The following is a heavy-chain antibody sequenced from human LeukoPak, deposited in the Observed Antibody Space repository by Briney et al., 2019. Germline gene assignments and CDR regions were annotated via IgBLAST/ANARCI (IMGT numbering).Heavy chain of an antibody. CDR2: IFNTGNT. CDR3: ASRPADTTWYGVFDY. CDR1: GGSINSHY. Sequence: PSETLSLTCSVSGGSINSHYWSWIRQPPGKRLEWIGYIFNTGNTNYNPSLASRVTMSVDTSRAQFFLRQSPVTAADTAIYYCASRPADTTWYGVFDYWSQGTLVTVSS. V-gene: IGHV4-59*11. D-gene: IGHD3-10*01. J-gene: IGHJ4*02.